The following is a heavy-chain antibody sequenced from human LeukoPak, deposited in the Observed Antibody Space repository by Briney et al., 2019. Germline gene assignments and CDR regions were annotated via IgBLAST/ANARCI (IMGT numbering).Heavy chain of an antibody. J-gene: IGHJ6*03. V-gene: IGHV1-69*02. CDR1: GGTFSSYT. CDR2: IIPILGIA. CDR3: ARALEAGDDSSGLYYYYYMDV. Sequence: ASVKVSCKASGGTFSSYTISWVRQAPGQGLEWMGRIIPILGIANYAQKFQGRVTITADKSTSTAHMELSSLRSEDTAVYYCARALEAGDDSSGLYYYYYMDVWGKGTTVTVSS. D-gene: IGHD3-22*01.